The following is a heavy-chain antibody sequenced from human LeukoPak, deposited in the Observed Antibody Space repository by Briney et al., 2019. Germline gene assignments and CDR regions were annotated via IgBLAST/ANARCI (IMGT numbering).Heavy chain of an antibody. D-gene: IGHD6-19*01. CDR3: AKDVFSAVAGLDY. CDR2: IRYDGSNK. V-gene: IGHV3-30*02. J-gene: IGHJ4*02. Sequence: AGGSLRLSCAASGFTFSSYGMHWVRQAPGKGLEWVAFIRYDGSNKYYADSVKGRFTISRDNSKNTLYLQMNSLRAEDTAVYYCAKDVFSAVAGLDYWGQGTLVTVSS. CDR1: GFTFSSYG.